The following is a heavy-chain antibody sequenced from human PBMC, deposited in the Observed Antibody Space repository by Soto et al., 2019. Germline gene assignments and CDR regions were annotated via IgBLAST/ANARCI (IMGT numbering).Heavy chain of an antibody. J-gene: IGHJ4*02. CDR3: ASGGVDVVATSAFYY. Sequence: QVQLVQSGAEVKKPGSSVKVSCKASGGTFNNYAISWVRQAPGQGLEWMGGIIPIIGTADYAHKFQGRLAIGADESTGTTFMELSSLRSEDTALYYCASGGVDVVATSAFYYWGQGTLVTVSS. D-gene: IGHD5-12*01. CDR2: IIPIIGTA. V-gene: IGHV1-69*01. CDR1: GGTFNNYA.